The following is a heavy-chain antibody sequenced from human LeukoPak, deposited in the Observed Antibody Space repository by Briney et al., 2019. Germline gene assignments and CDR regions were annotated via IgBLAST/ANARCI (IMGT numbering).Heavy chain of an antibody. CDR2: IYTSGST. V-gene: IGHV4-61*02. Sequence: SETLSLTCTVSGYSISSGYYWSWIRQPAGKGLEWIGRIYTSGSTNYNPSLKSRVTISVDTSKNQFSLKLSSVTAADTAVYYCARGYDELLEGGFDYWGQGTLVTVSS. CDR3: ARGYDELLEGGFDY. CDR1: GYSISSGYY. J-gene: IGHJ4*02. D-gene: IGHD1-26*01.